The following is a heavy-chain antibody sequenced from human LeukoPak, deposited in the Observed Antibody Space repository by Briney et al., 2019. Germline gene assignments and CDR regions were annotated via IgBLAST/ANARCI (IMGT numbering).Heavy chain of an antibody. V-gene: IGHV4-34*01. D-gene: IGHD2-2*01. Sequence: ASETLSLTCTVSGGSISSYYWSWIRQPPGKGLEWIGEINHSGSTNYNPSLKSRVTISVDTSKNQFSLKLSSVTAADTAVYYCARGPQRDIVVVPAAISSYMDVWGKGTTVTVSS. CDR3: ARGPQRDIVVVPAAISSYMDV. CDR1: GGSISSYY. J-gene: IGHJ6*03. CDR2: INHSGST.